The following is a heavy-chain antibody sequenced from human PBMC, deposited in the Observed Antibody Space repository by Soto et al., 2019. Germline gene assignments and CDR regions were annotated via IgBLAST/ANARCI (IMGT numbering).Heavy chain of an antibody. CDR3: ARIRIAARPLYNYYYYGMDV. D-gene: IGHD6-6*01. V-gene: IGHV2-26*01. J-gene: IGHJ6*02. Sequence: SGPTLVNPTETLTLTCTVSGFSLSNARMGVSWIRQPPGKALDWLAHIFSNDEKSYSTSLKSRLTISKDTSKSQVVLTMTNMDPVDTATYYCARIRIAARPLYNYYYYGMDVWGQGTTVTVSS. CDR1: GFSLSNARMG. CDR2: IFSNDEK.